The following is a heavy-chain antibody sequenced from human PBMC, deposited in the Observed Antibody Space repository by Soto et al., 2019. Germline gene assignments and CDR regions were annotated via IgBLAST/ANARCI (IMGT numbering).Heavy chain of an antibody. CDR2: TIPLFGTA. CDR1: GGNFRNYA. V-gene: IGHV1-69*13. D-gene: IGHD2-2*01. Sequence: SVKVSCKDSGGNFRNYAISWVRQAPGHELEWVGQTIPLFGTANYAQKFQARVTITADESTRTAYMDLSSLRSDYTAVFYSAFLYCTNTSCYFESWGQGTLVTVSS. J-gene: IGHJ4*02. CDR3: AFLYCTNTSCYFES.